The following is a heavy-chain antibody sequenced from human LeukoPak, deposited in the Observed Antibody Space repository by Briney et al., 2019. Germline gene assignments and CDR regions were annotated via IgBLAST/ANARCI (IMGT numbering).Heavy chain of an antibody. J-gene: IGHJ4*02. CDR1: GFTFSSFG. V-gene: IGHV3-23*01. CDR2: ITDRGGDT. Sequence: GGSLRLSCAASGFTFSSFGMHWVRQIPGKGLEWVSSITDRGGDTYYADSVKGRFTISRDNSKNTLYLQMNSLRAEDTAVYYCAKGKRGNYDYWGQGTLVTVSS. CDR3: AKGKRGNYDY. D-gene: IGHD1-26*01.